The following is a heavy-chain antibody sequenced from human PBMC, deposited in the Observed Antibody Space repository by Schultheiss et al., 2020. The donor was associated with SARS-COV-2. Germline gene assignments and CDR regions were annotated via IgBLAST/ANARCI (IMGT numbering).Heavy chain of an antibody. CDR1: GGSISSYY. CDR3: ARDCSGGSCYYFDY. CDR2: IYYSGST. V-gene: IGHV4-59*01. J-gene: IGHJ4*02. Sequence: SETPSLTCTVSGGSISSYYWSWIRQPPGKGLEWIGYIYYSGSTNYNPSLKSRVTISVDTSKNQFSLKLSSVTAADTAVYYCARDCSGGSCYYFDYWGQGTLVTVSS. D-gene: IGHD2-15*01.